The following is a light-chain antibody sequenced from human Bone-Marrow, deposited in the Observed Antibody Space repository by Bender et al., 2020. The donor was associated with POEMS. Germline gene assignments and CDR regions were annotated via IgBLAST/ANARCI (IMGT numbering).Light chain of an antibody. CDR2: DVN. J-gene: IGLJ3*02. CDR1: TSDVGGYND. V-gene: IGLV2-14*01. CDR3: ISYTTHNTWV. Sequence: QSALTQPASVSGSPGQSITISCSGTTSDVGGYNDVSWYKQQPGKAPQLIMFDVNNRPSGVSNRFSAFKSANLASLTISGLQAEDEADYYCISYTTHNTWVFGGGTKVTVL.